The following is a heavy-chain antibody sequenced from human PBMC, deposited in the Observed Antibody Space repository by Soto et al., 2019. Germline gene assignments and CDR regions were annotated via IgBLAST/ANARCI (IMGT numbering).Heavy chain of an antibody. D-gene: IGHD6-19*01. CDR3: ARGSSGWSVRYYYYGMDV. CDR1: GGSISSYY. J-gene: IGHJ6*02. V-gene: IGHV4-4*07. CDR2: IYTSGST. Sequence: SETLSLTCTVSGGSISSYYWSWIRQSAGKGLEWIGRIYTSGSTNYNPSLKSRVTMSVDTSKNQFSLKLSSVTAADTAVYYCARGSSGWSVRYYYYGMDVWGQGTTVTSP.